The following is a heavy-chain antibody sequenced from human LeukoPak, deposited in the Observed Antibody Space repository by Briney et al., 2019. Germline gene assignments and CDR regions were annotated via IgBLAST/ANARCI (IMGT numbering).Heavy chain of an antibody. CDR1: GFTFSSYA. CDR2: ISGSGGGST. V-gene: IGHV3-23*01. J-gene: IGHJ4*02. D-gene: IGHD3-3*01. Sequence: GGSLRLSCAASGFTFSSYAMSWVRQAPGKGLEWVSSISGSGGGSTYYADSVKGRFTISRDNSKNTLYLQMNSLRAEDTAVYFCAKGSEYDFWSGQFYFDYWGRGTLVTVSS. CDR3: AKGSEYDFWSGQFYFDY.